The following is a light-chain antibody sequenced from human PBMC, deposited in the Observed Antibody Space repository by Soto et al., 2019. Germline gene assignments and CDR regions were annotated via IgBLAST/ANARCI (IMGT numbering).Light chain of an antibody. Sequence: EIVLTQSPGTLSLSPGERATLSCRASQSVSSYLAWYQQKPGQAPRLLIYGASSRPTGIPDRFSGSGSGTDFTLTISRLEPEDFAVYYCQQYNNWPRTFGQGTKVDIK. CDR2: GAS. CDR1: QSVSSY. J-gene: IGKJ1*01. V-gene: IGKV3-20*01. CDR3: QQYNNWPRT.